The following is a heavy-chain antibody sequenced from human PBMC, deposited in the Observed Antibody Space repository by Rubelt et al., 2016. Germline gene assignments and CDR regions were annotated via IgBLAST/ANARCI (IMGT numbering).Heavy chain of an antibody. Sequence: RQAPGKGLEWVAVISYDGSNKYYADSVKGRFTISRDNSKNTLYLQMNSLRAEDTAVYYCAKEGGGDYVNYMDVWGKGTTVTVSS. D-gene: IGHD4-17*01. CDR3: AKEGGGDYVNYMDV. V-gene: IGHV3-30*18. CDR2: ISYDGSNK. J-gene: IGHJ6*03.